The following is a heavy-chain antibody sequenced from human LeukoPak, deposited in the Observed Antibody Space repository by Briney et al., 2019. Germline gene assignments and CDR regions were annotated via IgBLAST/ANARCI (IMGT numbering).Heavy chain of an antibody. CDR3: ATYRQVLLPFES. CDR1: VFTFSTFA. CDR2: IFPSGGEI. D-gene: IGHD2-8*02. J-gene: IGHJ4*02. V-gene: IGHV3-23*01. Sequence: VGSLRLSCAASVFTFSTFAMIWGRQPPGKGLEWVSRIFPSGGEIHYADSARGRFTISRDNSKSTLSLQTNSLRAEDTAIYYCATYRQVLLPFESWGQGTLVTVSS.